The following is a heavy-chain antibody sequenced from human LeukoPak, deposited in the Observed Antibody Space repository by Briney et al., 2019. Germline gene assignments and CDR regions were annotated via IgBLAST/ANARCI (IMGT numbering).Heavy chain of an antibody. V-gene: IGHV3-53*01. CDR2: IYSGGST. J-gene: IGHJ4*02. CDR1: GFTVSSNY. D-gene: IGHD3-10*01. Sequence: GGSLRLSCAASGFTVSSNYMSWVRQAPGKGLEWVSVIYSGGSTYYADSVKGRFTISRDNSKNTLYLQMNSLRAEDTAVYYCARDTLVRGVIYYFDYWGQGTLVTVSS. CDR3: ARDTLVRGVIYYFDY.